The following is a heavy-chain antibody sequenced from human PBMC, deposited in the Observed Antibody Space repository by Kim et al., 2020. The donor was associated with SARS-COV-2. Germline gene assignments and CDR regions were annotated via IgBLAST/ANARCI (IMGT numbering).Heavy chain of an antibody. J-gene: IGHJ4*02. V-gene: IGHV4-59*08. D-gene: IGHD6-13*01. Sequence: NYNPSLKRRVTISVDTSKNQFSLKLSSVTAADTAVYYCARLDSSWYYFDYWGQGTLVTVSS. CDR3: ARLDSSWYYFDY.